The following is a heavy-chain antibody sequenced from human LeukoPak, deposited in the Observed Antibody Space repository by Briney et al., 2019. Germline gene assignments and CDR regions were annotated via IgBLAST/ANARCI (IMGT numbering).Heavy chain of an antibody. CDR2: ISSSSSYI. CDR3: ARDSLQLELWWFDP. D-gene: IGHD1-1*01. CDR1: GFTFSSYS. Sequence: NPGGSLRLSCAASGFTFSSYSMNWVRQAPGKGLEWVSSISSSSSYIYYADSVKGRFTISRDNSKNTLYVQMNSLRAEDTAVYYCARDSLQLELWWFDPWGQGTLVTVSS. J-gene: IGHJ5*02. V-gene: IGHV3-21*01.